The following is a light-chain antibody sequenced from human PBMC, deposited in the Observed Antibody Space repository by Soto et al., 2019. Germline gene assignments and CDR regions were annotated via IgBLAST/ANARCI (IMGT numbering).Light chain of an antibody. Sequence: EIVLTQSPGTLSLSPGERATLSCRASQSVSSSYLAWYQQKPGQAPRLLIYGASSRATGIPDRFSGSGSGTVLTLTIIRLEPEDFAVYYCQQYGSSPRYTFGQGTKLEIK. CDR2: GAS. CDR1: QSVSSSY. CDR3: QQYGSSPRYT. V-gene: IGKV3-20*01. J-gene: IGKJ2*01.